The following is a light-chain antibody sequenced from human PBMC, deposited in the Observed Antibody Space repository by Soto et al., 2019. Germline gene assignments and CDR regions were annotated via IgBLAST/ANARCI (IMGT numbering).Light chain of an antibody. J-gene: IGKJ1*01. Sequence: ELVRTQSQATLSVSPGGRPTLASMAGQSISDTLAWYQQKPGQAPRLLIHGASTRATSFPARFSGSGSGTDFTLTISSLQSEDFAVYYCQQYNNWPWTFGQGTIVDIK. V-gene: IGKV3-15*01. CDR1: QSISDT. CDR2: GAS. CDR3: QQYNNWPWT.